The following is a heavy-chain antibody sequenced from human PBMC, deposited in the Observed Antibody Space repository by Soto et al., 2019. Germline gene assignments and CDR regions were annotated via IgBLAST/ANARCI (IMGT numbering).Heavy chain of an antibody. D-gene: IGHD5-12*01. Sequence: QGQLQESGPGLVKPSETLSVTCTVSGDSISTYNWGWIRQPPGKGLEWIGCIYYSGVTNYNPSLKSRVTISVDTPKNQLSLKLNSVTAADTAVYYFARVAADIASWLDPWGQGPLVTVSS. CDR1: GDSISTYN. J-gene: IGHJ5*02. CDR2: IYYSGVT. CDR3: ARVAADIASWLDP. V-gene: IGHV4-59*01.